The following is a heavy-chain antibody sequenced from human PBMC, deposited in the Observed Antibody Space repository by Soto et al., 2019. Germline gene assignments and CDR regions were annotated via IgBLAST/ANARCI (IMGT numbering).Heavy chain of an antibody. Sequence: SETLSLTCAVYGGSFSGYYWTWVRQPPGRGLEWIGQIYPTGRTNHNPSLKGRVTISIDTSKNQFSLKLTSMTAADTAVYFCARGLDTTMATRFDFWGQGNLVSVSS. J-gene: IGHJ4*02. D-gene: IGHD5-18*01. CDR2: IYPTGRT. V-gene: IGHV4-34*01. CDR3: ARGLDTTMATRFDF. CDR1: GGSFSGYY.